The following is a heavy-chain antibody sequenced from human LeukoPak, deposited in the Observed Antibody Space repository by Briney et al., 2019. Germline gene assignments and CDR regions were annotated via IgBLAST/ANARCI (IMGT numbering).Heavy chain of an antibody. J-gene: IGHJ4*02. V-gene: IGHV3-53*01. CDR1: GLIVSRNY. D-gene: IGHD1-26*01. Sequence: GGSLRLSCAVSGLIVSRNYMSWVRQAPGKGLEWVSTIYSDGYTYYAGSVKGRFTISRDNSKKTLYLQMNSLRAEDTAVYYCTRGGAGYPFDYWGQGTLVTVSS. CDR2: IYSDGYT. CDR3: TRGGAGYPFDY.